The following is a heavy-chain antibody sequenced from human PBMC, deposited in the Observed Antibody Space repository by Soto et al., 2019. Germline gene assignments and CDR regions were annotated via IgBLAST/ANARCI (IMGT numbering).Heavy chain of an antibody. J-gene: IGHJ6*02. CDR1: GGSFSGYY. D-gene: IGHD3-3*01. CDR2: INRGGST. CDR3: ARVRITILGVVTDMDV. Sequence: PSETLSLTCAVYGGSFSGYYWSWIRQPPGKGLEWIGEINRGGSTNYNPSLKSRVTISVDTSKNQFSLKLSSVTAADTAVYYCARVRITILGVVTDMDVWGQGTTVTVSS. V-gene: IGHV4-34*01.